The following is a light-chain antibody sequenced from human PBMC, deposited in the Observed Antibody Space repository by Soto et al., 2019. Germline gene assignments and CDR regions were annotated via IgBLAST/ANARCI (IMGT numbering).Light chain of an antibody. J-gene: IGKJ2*01. CDR1: QNVRSNY. CDR2: GVF. V-gene: IGKV3-20*01. CDR3: QHYDGSPRT. Sequence: ETVLTQSPGTVSLSPGERATLSCTTSQNVRSNYLAWYQQKPGQAPRLLIYGVFNRATGIPDRFSGSGSGTDFTLTISRLEPEDSAVYYCQHYDGSPRTFGQGTKLEI.